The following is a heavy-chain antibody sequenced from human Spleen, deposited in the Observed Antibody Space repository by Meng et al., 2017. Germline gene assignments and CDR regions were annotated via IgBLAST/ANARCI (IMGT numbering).Heavy chain of an antibody. V-gene: IGHV1-69*05. J-gene: IGHJ4*02. Sequence: SVKVSCKASGGTFSSYVIHWVRQAPGQGLEWMGGIIPLVGTANYAEKLQGRVTITTEESTSTSYLELTSLRSEDTAVYYCARVGYWGQGTLVTVSS. CDR2: IIPLVGTA. CDR3: ARVGY. CDR1: GGTFSSYV.